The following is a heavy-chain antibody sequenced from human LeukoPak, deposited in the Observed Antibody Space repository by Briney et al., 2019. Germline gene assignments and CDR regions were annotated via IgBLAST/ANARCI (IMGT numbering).Heavy chain of an antibody. V-gene: IGHV4-4*09. J-gene: IGHJ3*02. D-gene: IGHD3-9*01. CDR2: IYTSGST. CDR1: GGSISSYY. CDR3: ARGLRYFDWSKTTNAFDI. Sequence: SETLSLTCTVSGGSISSYYWSWIRQPPGKGLEWIGYIYTSGSTNYSPSLKSRVTISVDTSKNQFSLKLSSVTAADTAVYYCARGLRYFDWSKTTNAFDIWGQGTMVTVSS.